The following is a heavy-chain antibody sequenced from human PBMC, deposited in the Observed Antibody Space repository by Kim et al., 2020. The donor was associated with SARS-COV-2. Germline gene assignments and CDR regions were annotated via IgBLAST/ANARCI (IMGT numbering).Heavy chain of an antibody. J-gene: IGHJ5*02. V-gene: IGHV4-34*01. Sequence: SETLSLTCAVYGGSFSGYYWSWIRQPPGKGLEWIGEINHSGSTNYNPSLKSRVTISVDTSKNQFSLKLSSVTAADTAVYYCARGIVVVPAANGRWFDPWG. CDR2: INHSGST. CDR3: ARGIVVVPAANGRWFDP. CDR1: GGSFSGYY. D-gene: IGHD2-2*01.